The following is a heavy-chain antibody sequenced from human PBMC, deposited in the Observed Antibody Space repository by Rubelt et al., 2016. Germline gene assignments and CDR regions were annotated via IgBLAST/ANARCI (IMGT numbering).Heavy chain of an antibody. CDR2: ISYGGIT. V-gene: IGHV4-59*04. D-gene: IGHD3-22*01. CDR1: GGSISTYY. J-gene: IGHJ4*02. CDR3: ARYYYDTSGYYHQD. Sequence: QVQLQESGPGLVKPSETLSLTCTISGGSISTYYWSWIRQPPGKGLEWIGSISYGGITYFNSSLQSRVITSFDTSRDQFSLSLTSVTAADTAMYYCARYYYDTSGYYHQDWGQGTLVTVSS.